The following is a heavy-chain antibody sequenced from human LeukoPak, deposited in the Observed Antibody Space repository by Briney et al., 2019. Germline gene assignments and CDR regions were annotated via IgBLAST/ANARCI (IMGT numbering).Heavy chain of an antibody. CDR1: GFTFSSYW. J-gene: IGHJ4*02. CDR2: IKQDGSEK. Sequence: KTGGSLRLSCAASGFTFSSYWMSWVRQAPGKGLEWVANIKQDGSEKYYVDSVKGRFTISRDNSKNTLYLQMNSLRAEDTAVYYCARDGEWEGRRGFDYWGQGTLVTVSS. D-gene: IGHD1-26*01. CDR3: ARDGEWEGRRGFDY. V-gene: IGHV3-7*01.